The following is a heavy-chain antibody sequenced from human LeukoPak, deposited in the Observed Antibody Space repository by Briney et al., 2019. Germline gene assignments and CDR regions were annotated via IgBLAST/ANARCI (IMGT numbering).Heavy chain of an antibody. CDR3: ARDVKSIAAAGIKVDVSNGMDV. V-gene: IGHV3-30-3*01. Sequence: GGSLRLSCAASGFTFSSYAMHWVRQAPGKGLEWVAVISYDGSNKYYADSVKGRFTISRDNAKNSLYLQMNSLRPEDTAVYFCARDVKSIAAAGIKVDVSNGMDVWGQGTTVTVSS. CDR2: ISYDGSNK. J-gene: IGHJ6*02. CDR1: GFTFSSYA. D-gene: IGHD6-13*01.